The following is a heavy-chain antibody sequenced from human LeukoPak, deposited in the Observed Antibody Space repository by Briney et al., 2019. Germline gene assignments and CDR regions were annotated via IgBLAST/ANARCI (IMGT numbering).Heavy chain of an antibody. V-gene: IGHV1-46*01. CDR3: ATGGSYYPRNYYYYYMDV. Sequence: PAASVKVSCKASGYTFTGYYMHWVRQAPGQGLEWMGIINPSGGSTSYAQKFQGRVTMTRDMSTGTVYMELSSLRSEDTAVYYCATGGSYYPRNYYYYYMDVWGKGTTVTVSS. J-gene: IGHJ6*03. CDR2: INPSGGST. CDR1: GYTFTGYY. D-gene: IGHD1-26*01.